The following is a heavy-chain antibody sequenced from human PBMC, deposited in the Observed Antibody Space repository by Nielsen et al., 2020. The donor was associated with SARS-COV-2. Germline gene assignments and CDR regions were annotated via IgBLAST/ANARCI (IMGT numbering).Heavy chain of an antibody. J-gene: IGHJ4*02. V-gene: IGHV3-30*01. Sequence: GRFTISRDNSKNTLFLQMNSLRPEDTAVYFCARGGPTRATATDYWGQGTLVTVSS. D-gene: IGHD2-2*01. CDR3: ARGGPTRATATDY.